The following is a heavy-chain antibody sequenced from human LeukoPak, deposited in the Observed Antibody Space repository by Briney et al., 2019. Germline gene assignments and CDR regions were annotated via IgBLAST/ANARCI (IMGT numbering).Heavy chain of an antibody. CDR1: GYSFTNYW. D-gene: IGHD2-2*02. CDR2: IYPGDSDT. V-gene: IGHV5-51*01. CDR3: ARHSLGYCSSTSCYRGFDY. J-gene: IGHJ4*02. Sequence: LGESLKISCKGSGYSFTNYWIGWVRQMPGKGLEWMGIIYPGDSDTRYSPSFQGQVTISADKSISTAYLQWSSLKASDTAMYYCARHSLGYCSSTSCYRGFDYWGQGTLVTVSS.